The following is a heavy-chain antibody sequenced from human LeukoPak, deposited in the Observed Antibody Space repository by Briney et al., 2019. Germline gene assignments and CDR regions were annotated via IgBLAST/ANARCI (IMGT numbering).Heavy chain of an antibody. Sequence: PSETLSLTCTVSGGSVNSGTYYWSWIRQPPGKGLEWIGYISYSGYTNYNPSLKSRVTISVDTSKNQFSLKLSSVTAADTAVYYCARKSAFDIWGQGTIVTVSS. V-gene: IGHV4-61*01. CDR3: ARKSAFDI. J-gene: IGHJ3*02. CDR1: GGSVNSGTYY. CDR2: ISYSGYT.